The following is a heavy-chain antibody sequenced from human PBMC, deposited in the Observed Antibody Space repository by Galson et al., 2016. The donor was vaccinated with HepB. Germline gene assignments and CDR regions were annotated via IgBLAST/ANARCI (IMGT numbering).Heavy chain of an antibody. J-gene: IGHJ4*02. V-gene: IGHV1-2*04. D-gene: IGHD1-1*01. CDR1: GYTFSDYY. CDR2: IRPSSGGT. CDR3: ARDGPEVVWNDFDY. Sequence: SVKVSCKASGYTFSDYYMHWVRQAPGQGLEWMGWIRPSSGGTNYAQKFQGSVTMTRDTSISTVYMELSGLRSDDTALYYCARDGPEVVWNDFDYWGQGTLVTDSS.